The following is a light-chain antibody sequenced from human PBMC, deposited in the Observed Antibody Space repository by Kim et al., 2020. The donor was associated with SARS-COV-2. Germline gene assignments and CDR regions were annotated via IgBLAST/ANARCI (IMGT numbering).Light chain of an antibody. J-gene: IGLJ2*01. CDR1: NIGSKN. CDR2: RDG. Sequence: SVALGQTARITCGGNNIGSKNVHLYQQKPGQAPVVVIYRDGDRPSGIPERFSGSNSVNTATLTISRAQAGDEADYYCQVWDSSPVIFGGGTQLTVL. CDR3: QVWDSSPVI. V-gene: IGLV3-9*01.